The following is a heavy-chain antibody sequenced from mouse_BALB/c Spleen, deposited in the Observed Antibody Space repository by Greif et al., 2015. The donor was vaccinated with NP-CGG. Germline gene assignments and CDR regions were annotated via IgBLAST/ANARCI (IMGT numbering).Heavy chain of an antibody. J-gene: IGHJ4*01. CDR3: ARRTGTEAMDY. CDR1: GYTFTDYY. CDR2: IYPGSGNT. D-gene: IGHD4-1*01. Sequence: QVQLQQSGPELVRPGASVKISCKASGYTFTDYYINWVKQKPGQGLEWIGWIYPGSGNTKYNEKFEGKATLTVDTSSSTAYMQLSSLTPEDTTVYFCARRTGTEAMDYWGQGTSVTVSS. V-gene: IGHV1-84*02.